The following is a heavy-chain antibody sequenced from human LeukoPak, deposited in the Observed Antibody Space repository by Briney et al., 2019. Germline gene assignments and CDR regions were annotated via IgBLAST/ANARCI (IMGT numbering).Heavy chain of an antibody. CDR3: ARGAYGDYLYNWFDP. V-gene: IGHV3-48*02. CDR2: ISSRSSTI. J-gene: IGHJ5*02. D-gene: IGHD4-17*01. CDR1: GFTFSSYS. Sequence: GGSLRLFCAASGFTFSSYSMNWVRQAPGKGLEWVSYISSRSSTIYYADSVKGRFTISRDNAKNSLYLQMNSLRDEDTAVYYCARGAYGDYLYNWFDPWGQGTLVTVSS.